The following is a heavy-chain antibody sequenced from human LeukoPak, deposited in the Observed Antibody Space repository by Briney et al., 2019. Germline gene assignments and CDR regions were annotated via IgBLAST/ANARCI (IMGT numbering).Heavy chain of an antibody. Sequence: PSEILSLTCTVSGGSISSYYWSWIRQPPGKGLEWIGYIYYSGSTNYNPSLKSRVTISVDTSKNQFSLKLSSVTAADTAVYYCARDSRAVGFDYWGQGTLVTVSS. CDR2: IYYSGST. CDR3: ARDSRAVGFDY. J-gene: IGHJ4*02. V-gene: IGHV4-59*01. D-gene: IGHD6-19*01. CDR1: GGSISSYY.